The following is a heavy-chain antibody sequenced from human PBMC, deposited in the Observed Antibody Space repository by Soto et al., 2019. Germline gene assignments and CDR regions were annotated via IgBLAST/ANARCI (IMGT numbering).Heavy chain of an antibody. CDR1: GYSFTNYW. Sequence: GESLKISCKTSGYSFTNYWIGWVRQMPGKGLEWMGIIYPGDSDTRYSPSFQGQVTISADKSISTAYLQWSSLKASDTALYYCARLSKMAAITASFDYWGQGTLVTVS. CDR2: IYPGDSDT. V-gene: IGHV5-51*01. J-gene: IGHJ4*02. CDR3: ARLSKMAAITASFDY. D-gene: IGHD5-12*01.